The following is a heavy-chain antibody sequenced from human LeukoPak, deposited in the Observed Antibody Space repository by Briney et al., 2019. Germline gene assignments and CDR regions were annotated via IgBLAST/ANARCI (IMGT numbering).Heavy chain of an antibody. CDR1: GFTFSSYE. CDR3: ARVRYFDWLGPFDY. D-gene: IGHD3-9*01. J-gene: IGHJ4*02. Sequence: PGGSLRLSCAASGFTFSSYEMNWVRRAPGKGLEWVSYISDSGTTIYYGDSVKGRFTISRDNAKKSLYLQMNSLRAEDTAVYYCARVRYFDWLGPFDYWGQGTLVTVSS. CDR2: ISDSGTTI. V-gene: IGHV3-48*03.